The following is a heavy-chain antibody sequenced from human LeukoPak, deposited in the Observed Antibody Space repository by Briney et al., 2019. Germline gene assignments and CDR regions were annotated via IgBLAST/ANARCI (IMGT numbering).Heavy chain of an antibody. CDR1: GGTFSSYA. D-gene: IGHD3-9*01. J-gene: IGHJ4*02. V-gene: IGHV1-69*01. Sequence: SVKVSCTASGGTFSSYAISWVRQAPGQGLEWMGGIIPIFGTANYAQKFQGRVTITADESTSTAYMELSSLRSEDTAVYYCARKYFDWLSRTYYFDYWGQGTLVTVSS. CDR3: ARKYFDWLSRTYYFDY. CDR2: IIPIFGTA.